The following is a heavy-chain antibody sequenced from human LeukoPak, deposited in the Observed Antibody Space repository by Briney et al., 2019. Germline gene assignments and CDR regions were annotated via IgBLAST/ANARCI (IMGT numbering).Heavy chain of an antibody. Sequence: SETLSLTCAVYGGSFSGYYWGWIRQPPGKGLEWIGSIYYSGSTYYNPSLKSRVTISVDTSKNQFSLKLSSVTAADTAVYYCARDLSYYYDSSGYYQDYWGQGTLVTVSS. J-gene: IGHJ4*02. CDR3: ARDLSYYYDSSGYYQDY. CDR1: GGSFSGYY. D-gene: IGHD3-22*01. CDR2: IYYSGST. V-gene: IGHV4-34*01.